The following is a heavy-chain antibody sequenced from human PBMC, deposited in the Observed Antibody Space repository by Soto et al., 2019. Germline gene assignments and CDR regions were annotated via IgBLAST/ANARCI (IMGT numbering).Heavy chain of an antibody. D-gene: IGHD1-1*01. V-gene: IGHV4-39*01. CDR3: ARRVTGTTREFDY. Sequence: SETLSLTCTVSGGSISDSSSFWGWIRQPPGKGLEWIGCIYYTGSTYYNPSLKSRVTMSVDTSKSQFSLKLSSVTAADTALYYCARRVTGTTREFDYWGQGTLVTVSS. J-gene: IGHJ4*02. CDR2: IYYTGST. CDR1: GGSISDSSSF.